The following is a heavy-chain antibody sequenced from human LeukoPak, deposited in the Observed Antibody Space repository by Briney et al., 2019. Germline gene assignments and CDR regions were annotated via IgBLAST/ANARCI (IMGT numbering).Heavy chain of an antibody. CDR2: IYYSGST. Sequence: SETLSLTCTVSGGSISSYYWSWIRQPPGKGLEWIGYIYYSGSTNYNPSLKSRVTISVDTSKNQFSLKLSSVTAADTAVYYCARAHMITSYYYYYYMDVWGKGTTVTISS. CDR1: GGSISSYY. V-gene: IGHV4-59*01. CDR3: ARAHMITSYYYYYYMDV. D-gene: IGHD3-16*01. J-gene: IGHJ6*03.